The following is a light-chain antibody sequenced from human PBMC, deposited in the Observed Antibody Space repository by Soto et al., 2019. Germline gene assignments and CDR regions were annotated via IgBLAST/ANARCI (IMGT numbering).Light chain of an antibody. CDR3: QQRYSTPQLT. V-gene: IGKV1-39*01. CDR2: AAA. Sequence: DFQMTQSPSSLSASVGDRVTITCRASQDIGTFLNWYQQTPGKPPNLLIYAAANLLSGVSSRFSGSGSSKDFNLTISSLQPEDFATYFGQQRYSTPQLTFGPGTKVDVK. J-gene: IGKJ3*01. CDR1: QDIGTF.